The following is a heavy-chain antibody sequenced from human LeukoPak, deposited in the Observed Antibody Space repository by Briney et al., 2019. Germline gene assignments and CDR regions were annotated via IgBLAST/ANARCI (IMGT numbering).Heavy chain of an antibody. Sequence: PGGSLRLSCAAAGFTVSSYEMNSGRQAPGKGLELVSYISSSGSTIYYADSVKGRFTISRDNAKNSLYLQMNSLRAEDTAVYYCARDEPFSSGWSYAFDIWGQGTMVTVSS. CDR3: ARDEPFSSGWSYAFDI. J-gene: IGHJ3*02. D-gene: IGHD6-19*01. CDR1: GFTVSSYE. V-gene: IGHV3-48*03. CDR2: ISSSGSTI.